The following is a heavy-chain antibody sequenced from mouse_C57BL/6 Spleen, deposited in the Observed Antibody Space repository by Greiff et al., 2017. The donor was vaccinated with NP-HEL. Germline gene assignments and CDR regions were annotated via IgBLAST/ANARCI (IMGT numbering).Heavy chain of an antibody. CDR1: GFTFSSYA. V-gene: IGHV5-4*01. D-gene: IGHD1-1*01. CDR2: ISAGGSYT. J-gene: IGHJ1*03. CDR3: AREGVDWYFDV. Sequence: EVMLVESGGGLVKPGGSLKLSCAASGFTFSSYAMSWVRQTPEKRLEWVATISAGGSYTYYPVNVKGRFTISRDNAKNNLYLQMSHLKSEDTAMYYCAREGVDWYFDVWGTGTTVTVSS.